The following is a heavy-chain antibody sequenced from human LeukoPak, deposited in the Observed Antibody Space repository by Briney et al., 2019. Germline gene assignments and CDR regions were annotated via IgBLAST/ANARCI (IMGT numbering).Heavy chain of an antibody. CDR2: INPNSGGT. CDR3: ARVIVYCSGGSCYSRAFDI. Sequence: ASVKVSCKASGYTFTGYYMHWVRQAPGQGLEWMGWINPNSGGTNYAQKFQGRVTMTRDTSISTAYMELSRLRSDDTAVYYCARVIVYCSGGSCYSRAFDIWGQGTMVTVSS. CDR1: GYTFTGYY. J-gene: IGHJ3*02. D-gene: IGHD2-15*01. V-gene: IGHV1-2*02.